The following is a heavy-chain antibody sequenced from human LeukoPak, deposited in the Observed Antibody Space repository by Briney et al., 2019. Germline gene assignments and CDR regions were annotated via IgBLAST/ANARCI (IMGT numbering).Heavy chain of an antibody. V-gene: IGHV3-11*03. Sequence: GGSLRLSCAASGFIFSDYFMSWIRQAPGKGLEWVSYISTHSTYTHYADSVRGRFTISRDNAKNTLSLQMDSLRAEDTAVYYCAKRIAAAGPYFDSWGQGTLVTVSS. D-gene: IGHD6-13*01. CDR3: AKRIAAAGPYFDS. CDR2: ISTHSTYT. J-gene: IGHJ4*02. CDR1: GFIFSDYF.